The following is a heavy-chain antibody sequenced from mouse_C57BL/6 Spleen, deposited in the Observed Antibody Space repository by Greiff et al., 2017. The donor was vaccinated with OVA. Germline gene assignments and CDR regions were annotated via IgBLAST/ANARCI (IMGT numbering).Heavy chain of an antibody. CDR3: ARGLGQGYYFDY. V-gene: IGHV1-82*01. CDR1: GYAFSSSW. D-gene: IGHD4-1*01. Sequence: QVQLKESGPELVKPGASVKISCKASGYAFSSSWMNWVKQRPGKGLEWIGRIYPGDGDTNYNGKFKGKATLTADKSSSTAYMQLSSLTSEDSAVYFCARGLGQGYYFDYWGQGTTRTVSS. J-gene: IGHJ2*01. CDR2: IYPGDGDT.